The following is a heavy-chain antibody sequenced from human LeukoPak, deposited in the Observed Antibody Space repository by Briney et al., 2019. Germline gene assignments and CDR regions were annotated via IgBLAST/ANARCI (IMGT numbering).Heavy chain of an antibody. J-gene: IGHJ4*02. CDR2: ISYDGSNK. D-gene: IGHD3-22*01. CDR1: GFTFSSYG. Sequence: PGRSLRLSCAASGFTFSSYGMHWVRQAPGKGLEWVAVISYDGSNKYYADSVKGRFTNSRDNSKNTLYLQMNSLRAEDAAVYYCARDRVGLNYYDSSGSPTDYWGQGTLVTVSS. V-gene: IGHV3-30*03. CDR3: ARDRVGLNYYDSSGSPTDY.